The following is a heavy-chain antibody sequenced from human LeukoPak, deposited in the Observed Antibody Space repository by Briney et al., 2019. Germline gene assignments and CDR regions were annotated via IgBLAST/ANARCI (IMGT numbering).Heavy chain of an antibody. V-gene: IGHV3-33*01. Sequence: GGSLRLSCAASGFTFTTYGMHWVRQAPGKGLEWVAVIWYDGSNKYYADSVKGRFTISRDTSKNTLYLHMNSLRAEDTAVYYCARDGYNYYYFDYWGQGTLVTVSS. J-gene: IGHJ4*02. D-gene: IGHD5-24*01. CDR3: ARDGYNYYYFDY. CDR2: IWYDGSNK. CDR1: GFTFTTYG.